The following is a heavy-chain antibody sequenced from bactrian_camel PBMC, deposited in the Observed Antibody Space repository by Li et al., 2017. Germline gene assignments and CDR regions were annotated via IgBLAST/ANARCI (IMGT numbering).Heavy chain of an antibody. Sequence: QVQLVESGGASVQTGGSLTLSCVVSGFSYDPNMAWFRQAPGKEREAIASINIEALTNYADSVKGRFTISKEKDENTLYLQMNNLRPEDTAMYYCAAEPVACPPREFQDYTYWGQGTQVTVS. CDR1: GFSYDPN. D-gene: IGHD7*01. CDR3: AAEPVACPPREFQDYTY. J-gene: IGHJ4*01. CDR2: INIEALT. V-gene: IGHV3S53*01.